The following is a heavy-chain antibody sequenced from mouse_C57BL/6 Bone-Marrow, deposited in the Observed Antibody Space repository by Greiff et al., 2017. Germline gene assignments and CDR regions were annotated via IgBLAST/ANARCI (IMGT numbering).Heavy chain of an antibody. D-gene: IGHD2-3*01. CDR2: ISNLAYSI. CDR3: ARLYDGYYDYYAMDY. J-gene: IGHJ4*01. V-gene: IGHV5-15*04. Sequence: EVMLVESGGGLVQPGGSLKLSCAASGFTFSDYGMAWVRQAPRKGPEWVAFISNLAYSIYYADTVTGRFTISRENAKNTLYLEMSSLRSEDTAMYYCARLYDGYYDYYAMDYWGQGTSVTVYS. CDR1: GFTFSDYG.